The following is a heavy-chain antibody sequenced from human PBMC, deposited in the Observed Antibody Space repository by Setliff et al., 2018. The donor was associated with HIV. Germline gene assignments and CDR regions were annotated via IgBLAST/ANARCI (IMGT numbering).Heavy chain of an antibody. D-gene: IGHD2-8*01. V-gene: IGHV3-7*03. J-gene: IGHJ4*02. Sequence: GGSLRLSCAASAFTFSSYSMSWVRQAPGKGLEWVANIKGDGSEKHYVESVKGRFSISRDNAKKSLFLQMNSLRAEDTAVYYCAKVGMVFFPPRYCDYWGQGTLVTSPQ. CDR1: AFTFSSYS. CDR2: IKGDGSEK. CDR3: AKVGMVFFPPRYCDY.